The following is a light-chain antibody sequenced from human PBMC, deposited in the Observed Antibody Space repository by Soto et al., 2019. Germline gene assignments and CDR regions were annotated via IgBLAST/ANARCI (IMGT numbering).Light chain of an antibody. CDR3: QQYGISPWT. CDR1: QSVNSNF. CDR2: GAS. J-gene: IGKJ1*01. V-gene: IGKV3-20*01. Sequence: EIVLTQSPGTLSLSPGDRATLSCRASQSVNSNFLAWYQQKPGQAPRLLIYGASSRATGIPDTFSGSGSGTDFTLTISRLEPGDFAVYYCQQYGISPWTFGQGTKVDIK.